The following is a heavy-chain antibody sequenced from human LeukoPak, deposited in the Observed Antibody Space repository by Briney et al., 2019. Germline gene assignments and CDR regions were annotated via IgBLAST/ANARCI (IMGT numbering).Heavy chain of an antibody. V-gene: IGHV3-15*01. CDR1: GFTFSNAW. Sequence: GGSLRLSCAASGFTFSNAWMSWVRQAPGKGREWVGRIKSKTDGGTTDYAAPVKGRFTISRDDSKNTLYLQMNSLKTEDTAVYYCTTDPPITMVRGVYFDYWGQGTLVTVSS. CDR3: TTDPPITMVRGVYFDY. D-gene: IGHD3-10*01. CDR2: IKSKTDGGTT. J-gene: IGHJ4*02.